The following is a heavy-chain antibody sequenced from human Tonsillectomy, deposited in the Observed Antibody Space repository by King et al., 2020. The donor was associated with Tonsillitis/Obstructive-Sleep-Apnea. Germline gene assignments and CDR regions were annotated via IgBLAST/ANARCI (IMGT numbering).Heavy chain of an antibody. CDR3: ARNDGLSDPFDY. CDR2: MYPADPVT. CDR1: GYTFTKYW. D-gene: IGHD1-1*01. V-gene: IGHV5-51*01. J-gene: IGHJ4*02. Sequence: VQLVQSGAEVKKSGEFVKISCKGSGYTFTKYWIGWVREMPGKGLEWMGIMYPADPVTRSVPSFPCQVTISVDKSINTAYLEWGSLKASDTAMYYCARNDGLSDPFDYWGQGTLVPVSS.